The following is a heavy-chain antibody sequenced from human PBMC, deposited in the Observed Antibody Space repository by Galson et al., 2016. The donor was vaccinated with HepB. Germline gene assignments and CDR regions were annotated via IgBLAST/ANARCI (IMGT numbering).Heavy chain of an antibody. J-gene: IGHJ4*01. CDR2: ISSTGTIT. D-gene: IGHD2/OR15-2a*01. CDR3: ARKSPFGPFDY. CDR1: AFSFSSYS. V-gene: IGHV3-48*02. Sequence: SLRLSCAASAFSFSSYSMNWVRQAPGKGLEWISYISSTGTITYYADSVKGRFTISGDNAKNSLYLQMDSLRDDDTAVYYCARKSPFGPFDYWGHGTLVSVSS.